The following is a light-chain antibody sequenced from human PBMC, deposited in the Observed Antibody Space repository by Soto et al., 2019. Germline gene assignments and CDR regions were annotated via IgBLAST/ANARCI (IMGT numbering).Light chain of an antibody. CDR2: DPS. Sequence: DIQMTQSPSSLSASVGDRVTITCQASQDISNYLNWYQQKPGKAPNILIYDPSVLEAGVPSRVSGGGSGTPFTRTISSLQAEDVATYYCQQFDNLPLTFGGGTKVEIK. CDR3: QQFDNLPLT. V-gene: IGKV1-33*01. CDR1: QDISNY. J-gene: IGKJ4*01.